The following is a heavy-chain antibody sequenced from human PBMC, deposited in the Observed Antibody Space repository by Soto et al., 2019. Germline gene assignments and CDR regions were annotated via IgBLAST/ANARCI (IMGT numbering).Heavy chain of an antibody. CDR2: IYHSGST. J-gene: IGHJ4*02. V-gene: IGHV4-38-2*01. D-gene: IGHD4-4*01. CDR1: GYSISSGYY. CDR3: ARTVTDTLLLDY. Sequence: SETLSLTCAVSGYSISSGYYWGWIRQPPGKGLEWIGSIYHSGSTYYNPSLKSRVTISVDTSKNQFSLKLSSVTAADTAVYYCARTVTDTLLLDYWGQGTLVTVSS.